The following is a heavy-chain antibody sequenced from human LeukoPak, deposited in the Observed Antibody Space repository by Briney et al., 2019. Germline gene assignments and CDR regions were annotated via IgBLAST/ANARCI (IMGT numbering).Heavy chain of an antibody. CDR1: GYTFTSYD. D-gene: IGHD3-3*01. CDR2: MNPNSGNT. J-gene: IGHJ5*02. V-gene: IGHV1-8*01. CDR3: ARGQYYDFWSGYHSWFDP. Sequence: GSSVKVSCKASGYTFTSYDINWVRQATGQGLEWMGWMNPNSGNTGYAQKFQGRVTMTRNTSISTAYMELSSLRSEDTAVYYCARGQYYDFWSGYHSWFDPWGQGTLVTVSS.